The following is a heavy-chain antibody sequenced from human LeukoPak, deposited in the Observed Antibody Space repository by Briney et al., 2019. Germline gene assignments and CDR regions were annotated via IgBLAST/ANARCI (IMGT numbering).Heavy chain of an antibody. CDR2: IYTSGST. Sequence: PSETLSLTCTVSGGSISSGSYYWSWIRQPAGKGLEWIGRIYTSGSTNYNPSLKSRLSMSVDTSKNEFSLKLSSVTAADTAVYYCARDTRGYCSSASCYSEGYFHYYMDVWGKGTTVTVSS. J-gene: IGHJ6*03. CDR1: GGSISSGSYY. D-gene: IGHD2-2*01. CDR3: ARDTRGYCSSASCYSEGYFHYYMDV. V-gene: IGHV4-61*02.